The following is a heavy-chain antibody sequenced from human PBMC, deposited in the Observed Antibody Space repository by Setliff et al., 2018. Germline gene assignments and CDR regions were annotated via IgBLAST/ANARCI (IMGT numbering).Heavy chain of an antibody. D-gene: IGHD5-12*01. V-gene: IGHV1-46*02. J-gene: IGHJ4*02. CDR2: INPSGGLT. CDR1: GYTFNNYF. CDR3: ARSSGPRVVLAADFDY. Sequence: ASVKVSCKASGYTFNNYFLHWVRQAPGQGLEWMGIINPSGGLTRYAQKFQDRVTMTTDTSTATVYMELKNLRSDDTAVYYCARSSGPRVVLAADFDYWGQGTLVTVS.